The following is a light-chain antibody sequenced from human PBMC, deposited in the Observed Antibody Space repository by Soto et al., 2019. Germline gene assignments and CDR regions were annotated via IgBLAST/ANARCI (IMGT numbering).Light chain of an antibody. CDR1: SSDVGGYNY. Sequence: QSALTQPASVSGSPGQSITISCTGTSSDVGGYNYVSWYQHHPGKAPQLMIYEVTNRPSGVSNRFSGSKSGNTASLTISGLQAEDEAVYYCASYTSINSLMVFGGGTKLTVL. CDR2: EVT. V-gene: IGLV2-14*01. J-gene: IGLJ2*01. CDR3: ASYTSINSLMV.